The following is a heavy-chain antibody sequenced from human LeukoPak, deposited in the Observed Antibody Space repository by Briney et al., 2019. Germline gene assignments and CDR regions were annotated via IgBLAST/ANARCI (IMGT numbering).Heavy chain of an antibody. CDR2: MNPNSGNT. J-gene: IGHJ6*03. Sequence: ASVKVSCKASGYTFTSYDINWVRQATGQGLEWMGWMNPNSGNTGYAQKFQGRVTMTRNTSISTAYMELSSLRSEDTAEYYCARGLRGTGRNYYYYMDVWGKGTTVTVSS. D-gene: IGHD3-16*01. CDR1: GYTFTSYD. CDR3: ARGLRGTGRNYYYYMDV. V-gene: IGHV1-8*01.